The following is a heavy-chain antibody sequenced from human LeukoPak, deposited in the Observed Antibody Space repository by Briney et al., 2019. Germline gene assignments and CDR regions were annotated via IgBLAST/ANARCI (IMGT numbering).Heavy chain of an antibody. CDR1: GFTFSSYA. D-gene: IGHD6-13*01. Sequence: GGSLRLSCAASGFTFSSYAMSWVRQAPGKGLEWVSAISGSGGSTYYADSVKGRFTISRDNSKNTLYLQMNSLRVEDTAVYYCAHVAGWAAAGTYYFDYWGQGTLVTVSS. CDR3: AHVAGWAAAGTYYFDY. CDR2: ISGSGGST. V-gene: IGHV3-23*01. J-gene: IGHJ4*02.